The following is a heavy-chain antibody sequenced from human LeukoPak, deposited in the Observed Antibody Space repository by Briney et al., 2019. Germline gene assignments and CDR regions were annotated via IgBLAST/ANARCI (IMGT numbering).Heavy chain of an antibody. D-gene: IGHD2-15*01. Sequence: PSETLSLTCTVSGGSINSYYWSWIRQPPGKGLEWIGYIYYSGSTNYNPSLKSRVTISVDTSKNQFSLKLSSVTAADTAVYYCAGRYCSGGSCPYGDVDYWGHGTLVTVSS. CDR1: GGSINSYY. J-gene: IGHJ4*01. V-gene: IGHV4-59*01. CDR3: AGRYCSGGSCPYGDVDY. CDR2: IYYSGST.